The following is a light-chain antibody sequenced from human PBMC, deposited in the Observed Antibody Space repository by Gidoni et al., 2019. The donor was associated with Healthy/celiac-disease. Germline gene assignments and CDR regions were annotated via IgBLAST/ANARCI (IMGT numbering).Light chain of an antibody. V-gene: IGKV3-15*01. CDR3: QQYNTRWLT. Sequence: ELVMTQSPATLSVSQGERATLSCMASQSVRRNLAWYQKKPVQAPMLLIYAASTCATVIPPRFSASGSGTEFTLTISILQSEDFAVYFCQQYNTRWLTFGGETKVESK. J-gene: IGKJ4*01. CDR2: AAS. CDR1: QSVRRN.